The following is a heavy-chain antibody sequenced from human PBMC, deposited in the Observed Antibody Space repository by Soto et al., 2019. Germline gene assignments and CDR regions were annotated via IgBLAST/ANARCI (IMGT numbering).Heavy chain of an antibody. CDR3: AKLGYCTNGVCYGYYYYGMDV. Sequence: ESLKISCKGSGYSVTSYWISWVRQMPGKGLEWMGRIDPSDSYTNYSPSFQGHVTISADKSISTAYLQWSSLKASDTAMYYCAKLGYCTNGVCYGYYYYGMDVWGQGTTVTGSS. D-gene: IGHD2-8*01. CDR2: IDPSDSYT. CDR1: GYSVTSYW. J-gene: IGHJ6*02. V-gene: IGHV5-10-1*01.